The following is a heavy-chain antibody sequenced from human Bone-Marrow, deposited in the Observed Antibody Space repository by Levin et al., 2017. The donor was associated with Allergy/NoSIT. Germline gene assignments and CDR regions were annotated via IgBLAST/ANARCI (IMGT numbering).Heavy chain of an antibody. CDR2: ISWNSGSI. J-gene: IGHJ4*02. CDR3: AKEGTLAAAALPYYFDY. V-gene: IGHV3-9*01. CDR1: GFTFDDYA. D-gene: IGHD6-13*01. Sequence: GGSLRLSCAASGFTFDDYAMHWVRQAPGKGLEWVSGISWNSGSIGYADSVKGRFTISRDNAKNSLYLQMNSLRAEDTALDYCAKEGTLAAAALPYYFDYWGQGTLVTVAS.